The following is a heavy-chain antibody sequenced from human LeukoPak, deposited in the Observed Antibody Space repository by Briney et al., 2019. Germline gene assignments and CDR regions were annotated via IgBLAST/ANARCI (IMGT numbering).Heavy chain of an antibody. CDR1: GFTFSSYG. CDR3: AKALGDY. Sequence: GGSLRLSCAASGFTFSSYGMHWVRQAPGKGLEWVAVISYDGSNKYYADSVKGRFTISRDNSKNTLYLQMNSLRAEDTAVYYCAKALGDYWGQGTLVTVSS. J-gene: IGHJ4*02. CDR2: ISYDGSNK. V-gene: IGHV3-30*18.